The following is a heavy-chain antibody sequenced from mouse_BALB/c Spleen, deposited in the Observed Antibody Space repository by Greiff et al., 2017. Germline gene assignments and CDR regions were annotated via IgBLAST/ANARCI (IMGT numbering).Heavy chain of an antibody. CDR2: ILPGSGST. Sequence: VQLQQSGAELMKPGASVKISCKATGYTFSSYWIEWVKQRPGHGLEWIGEILPGSGSTNYNEKFKGKATFTADTSSNTAYMQLSSLTSEDSAVYYCARRTGTSWFAYWGQGTLVTVSA. D-gene: IGHD4-1*01. V-gene: IGHV1-9*01. J-gene: IGHJ3*01. CDR3: ARRTGTSWFAY. CDR1: GYTFSSYW.